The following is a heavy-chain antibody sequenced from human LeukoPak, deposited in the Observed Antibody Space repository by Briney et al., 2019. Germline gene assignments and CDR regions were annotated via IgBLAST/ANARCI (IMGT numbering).Heavy chain of an antibody. D-gene: IGHD3-10*01. V-gene: IGHV4-59*08. CDR2: LYYSGST. CDR3: ARHHYGSGSYKSGFYFDL. J-gene: IGHJ2*01. CDR1: GGSIHRYF. Sequence: SVTLSLTCTVSGGSIHRYFWSWLRQPAGKGLEWIGYLYYSGSTNYTPSLKSRVAISVDTSNNQFSLKLSSVTAADTAVYYCARHHYGSGSYKSGFYFDLWGRGTLVTVSS.